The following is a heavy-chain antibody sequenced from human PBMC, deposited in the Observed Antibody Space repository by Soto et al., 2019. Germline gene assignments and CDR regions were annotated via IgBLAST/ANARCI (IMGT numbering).Heavy chain of an antibody. CDR3: ARDPTQAYSSSWYSGFDY. J-gene: IGHJ4*02. Sequence: QVQLVQSGAEVKKPGASVKVSCKASGYTFTSYGISWVRQAPGQGLEWMGWISAYNGNTNYAQKLQGRVTMTTDTATSTAYMELRSLRSDDTAVYYCARDPTQAYSSSWYSGFDYWGQGTLVTVSS. CDR2: ISAYNGNT. D-gene: IGHD6-13*01. CDR1: GYTFTSYG. V-gene: IGHV1-18*01.